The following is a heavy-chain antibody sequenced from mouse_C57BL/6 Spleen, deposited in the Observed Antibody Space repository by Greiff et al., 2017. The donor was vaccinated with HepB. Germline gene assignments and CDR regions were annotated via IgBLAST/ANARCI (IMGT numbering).Heavy chain of an antibody. D-gene: IGHD1-1*01. CDR1: GYTFTSYW. CDR3: ARNYARDYFDY. V-gene: IGHV1-50*01. CDR2: IDPSDSYT. J-gene: IGHJ2*01. Sequence: VQLQQPGAELVKPGASVKLSCKASGYTFTSYWMQWVKQRPGQGLEWIGEIDPSDSYTNYNQKFKGKATLTVDTSSSTAYMQLSSLTSEDSAVYYCARNYARDYFDYWGQGTTLTVSS.